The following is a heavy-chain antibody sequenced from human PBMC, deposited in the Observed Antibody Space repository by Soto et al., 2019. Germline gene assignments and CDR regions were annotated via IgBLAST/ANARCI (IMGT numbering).Heavy chain of an antibody. CDR1: GGSMSSYY. V-gene: IGHV4-59*01. CDR3: ARVSMITFGGVIVDY. D-gene: IGHD3-16*02. CDR2: IYYSGST. J-gene: IGHJ4*02. Sequence: SATLSLTXTVSGGSMSSYYLSWIREPPGKGLEWIGYIYYSGSTNYNPSLKSRVTISVDTSKNQFSLKLSSVTAADAAVYYCARVSMITFGGVIVDYWGQGTLVTVSS.